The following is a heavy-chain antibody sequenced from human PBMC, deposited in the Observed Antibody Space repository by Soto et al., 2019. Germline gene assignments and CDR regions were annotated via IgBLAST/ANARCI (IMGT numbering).Heavy chain of an antibody. J-gene: IGHJ4*02. CDR1: GYTFTSYA. Sequence: ASVKVSCKASGYTFTSYAMHWVLQAPGQRLEWMGWINAGNGNTKYSQKFQGRVTITRDTSASTAYMELSSLRSEDTAVYYCARDSLVYGDYDLGYFDYWGQGTLVTVSS. V-gene: IGHV1-3*01. CDR3: ARDSLVYGDYDLGYFDY. CDR2: INAGNGNT. D-gene: IGHD4-17*01.